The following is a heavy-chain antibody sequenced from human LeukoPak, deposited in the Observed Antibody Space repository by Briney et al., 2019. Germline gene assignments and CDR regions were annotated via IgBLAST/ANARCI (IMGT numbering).Heavy chain of an antibody. Sequence: GGSLRLSCAASGFSFSNYAMSWVRQAPGKGLEWVSAISGSGDTTFYPDSARGRFTISRDNSKNTLYLQMNSLRAEDTAVYYCAKGVYAKYYFDYWGQEPWSPSPQ. V-gene: IGHV3-23*01. CDR2: ISGSGDTT. D-gene: IGHD2-8*01. CDR1: GFSFSNYA. J-gene: IGHJ4*01. CDR3: AKGVYAKYYFDY.